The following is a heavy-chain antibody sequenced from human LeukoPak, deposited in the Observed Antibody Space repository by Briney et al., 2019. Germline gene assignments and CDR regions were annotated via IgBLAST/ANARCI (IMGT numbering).Heavy chain of an antibody. CDR2: IYSGDST. CDR3: ARSLGGNSGFDY. CDR1: GFTVSSNY. J-gene: IGHJ4*02. V-gene: IGHV3-66*01. D-gene: IGHD4-23*01. Sequence: PGGSLRLSCAASGFTVSSNYMSWVRQAPGKGLEWVSVIYSGDSTYYADSVEGRFTISRDNSKNTLYLQMNSLRAEDTAVYYCARSLGGNSGFDYWGQGTLVTVSS.